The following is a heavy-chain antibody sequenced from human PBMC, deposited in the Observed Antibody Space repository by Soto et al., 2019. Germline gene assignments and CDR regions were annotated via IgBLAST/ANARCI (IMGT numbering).Heavy chain of an antibody. V-gene: IGHV3-53*01. CDR1: EFAVSSNY. CDR2: IYSGGNT. J-gene: IGHJ4*02. Sequence: VGSLRLSCAASEFAVSSNYMNWVRQAPGKGLEWVSVIYSGGNTYYADSVKGRFTISRDNSKNTLYLQMNSLRAEDTAVYYCERLSTYDNRGYYGLDYWGQGTLVTVSS. D-gene: IGHD3-22*01. CDR3: ERLSTYDNRGYYGLDY.